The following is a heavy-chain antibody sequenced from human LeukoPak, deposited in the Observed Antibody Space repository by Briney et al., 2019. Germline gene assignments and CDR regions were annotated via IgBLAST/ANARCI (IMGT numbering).Heavy chain of an antibody. CDR1: GGSISSYY. CDR3: ARVLHSGWPSPYYYYYGMDV. Sequence: SETPSLTCTVSGGSISSYYWSWIRQPPGKGLEWIGYIYYSGSTNYNPSLKSRVTISVDTSKNQFSLKLSSVTAADTAVYYCARVLHSGWPSPYYYYYGMDVWGKGTTVTVSS. D-gene: IGHD6-19*01. J-gene: IGHJ6*04. CDR2: IYYSGST. V-gene: IGHV4-59*01.